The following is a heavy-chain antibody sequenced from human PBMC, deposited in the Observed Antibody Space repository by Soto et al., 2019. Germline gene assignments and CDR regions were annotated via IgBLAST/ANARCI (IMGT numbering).Heavy chain of an antibody. CDR2: IYHSGST. D-gene: IGHD3-16*02. CDR3: ARVNDYVWGSYRYFDY. Sequence: QVQLQESGPGLVKPSGTLSLTCAVSGGSISSSNWGSWVRQPPGKGLEWIGEIYHSGSTNYNPSLKIRVTISVDKSKNQFSLKLSSVTAADTAVYYCARVNDYVWGSYRYFDYWGQGTLVTVSS. V-gene: IGHV4-4*02. CDR1: GGSISSSNW. J-gene: IGHJ4*02.